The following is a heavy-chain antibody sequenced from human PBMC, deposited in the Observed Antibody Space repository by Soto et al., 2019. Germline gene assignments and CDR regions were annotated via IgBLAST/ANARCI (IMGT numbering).Heavy chain of an antibody. D-gene: IGHD6-19*01. J-gene: IGHJ4*02. CDR1: GGSFSGYY. Sequence: QVQLQQWGAGLLKPSETLSLTCAVYGGSFSGYYWSWIRQPPGKGLEWIGEINHSGSTNYNPSLKSRVTISVDTFKNQFSLKLSSVTAADTAVYYCARNRGLDPYSSGWYFDYWGQGTLVTVSS. V-gene: IGHV4-34*01. CDR3: ARNRGLDPYSSGWYFDY. CDR2: INHSGST.